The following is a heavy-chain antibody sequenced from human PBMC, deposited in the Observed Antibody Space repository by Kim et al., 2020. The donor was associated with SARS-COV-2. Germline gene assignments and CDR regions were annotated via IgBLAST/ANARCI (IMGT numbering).Heavy chain of an antibody. J-gene: IGHJ4*02. V-gene: IGHV4-59*01. D-gene: IGHD3-9*01. CDR1: GGSISSYY. Sequence: SETLSLTCTVSGGSISSYYWSWIRQPPGKGLEWIGYIYYSGSTNYNPSLKSRVTISVDTSKNQFSLKLSSVTAADTAVYYCARGPNYDILTGYYGYFDYWGQGTLVTVSS. CDR3: ARGPNYDILTGYYGYFDY. CDR2: IYYSGST.